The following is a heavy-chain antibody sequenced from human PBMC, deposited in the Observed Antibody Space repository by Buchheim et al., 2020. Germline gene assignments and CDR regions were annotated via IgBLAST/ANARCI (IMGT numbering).Heavy chain of an antibody. J-gene: IGHJ4*02. D-gene: IGHD1-1*01. Sequence: EVQLVESGGGLVQPGGSLRLSCAASGFTFSSYSMNWVRQAPGKGLEWVSYISSSSSTIYYADSVKGRFTISRDNAKKSLYLQMNSLRAEDTAVYYCAKADGTRPPRNPNFDYWGQGTL. CDR3: AKADGTRPPRNPNFDY. CDR2: ISSSSSTI. V-gene: IGHV3-48*04. CDR1: GFTFSSYS.